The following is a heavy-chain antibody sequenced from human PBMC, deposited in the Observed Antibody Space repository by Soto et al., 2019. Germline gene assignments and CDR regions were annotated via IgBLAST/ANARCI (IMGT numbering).Heavy chain of an antibody. CDR3: AKDREDTAMVLDAFDI. CDR2: ISGSGGST. V-gene: IGHV3-23*01. Sequence: GGSQSLSCAASGFHFSSYSMSWVRQAPGKGLEWVSAISGSGGSTYYADSVKGRFTISRDNSKNTLYLQMNSLRAEDTAVYYCAKDREDTAMVLDAFDIWGQGTMVTVSS. CDR1: GFHFSSYS. D-gene: IGHD5-18*01. J-gene: IGHJ3*02.